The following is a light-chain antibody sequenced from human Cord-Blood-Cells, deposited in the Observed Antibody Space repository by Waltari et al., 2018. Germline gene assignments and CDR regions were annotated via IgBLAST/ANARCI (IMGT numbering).Light chain of an antibody. CDR2: GAS. CDR3: QQYNNWPYS. Sequence: EIVMTQSPATLSVSPGERATLSCRASQSVSSNLAWYQQTPGQAPRLLIYGASTRATGSPARFSGSGSGTEVTLTISSLQSEDFAVYYCQQYNNWPYSFGQGTKLEIK. CDR1: QSVSSN. J-gene: IGKJ2*03. V-gene: IGKV3-15*01.